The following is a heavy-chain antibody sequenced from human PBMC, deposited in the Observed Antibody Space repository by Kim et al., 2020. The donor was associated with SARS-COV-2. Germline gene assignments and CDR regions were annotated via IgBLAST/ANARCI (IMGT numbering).Heavy chain of an antibody. V-gene: IGHV1-69*01. CDR3: ARMSGYDYYYFDY. J-gene: IGHJ4*02. D-gene: IGHD5-12*01. Sequence: TYAQKFQGRVTITADESTNTVYLEVNRLRSEDTAVYYCARMSGYDYYYFDYWGQGTLVTVSS.